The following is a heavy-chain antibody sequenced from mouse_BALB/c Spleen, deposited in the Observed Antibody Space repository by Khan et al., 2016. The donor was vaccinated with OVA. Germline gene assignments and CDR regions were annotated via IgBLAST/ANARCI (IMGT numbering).Heavy chain of an antibody. Sequence: EVQLQQSVAELVRPGALVKLSCKAFGFNIKDYYMHWVKQRPDQGLVSIGRFDPANGNTIFAPKFRGKASISSYTSSNTAYLPHRSLTSGDTAVYLCGRDGYSLWHAYWGQGTLVTVSA. D-gene: IGHD2-3*01. V-gene: IGHV14-1*02. CDR2: FDPANGNT. CDR3: GRDGYSLWHAY. J-gene: IGHJ3*01. CDR1: GFNIKDYY.